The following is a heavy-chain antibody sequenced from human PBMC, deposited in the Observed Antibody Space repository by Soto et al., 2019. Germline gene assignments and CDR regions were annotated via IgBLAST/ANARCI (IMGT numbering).Heavy chain of an antibody. Sequence: QVQLVQSGAEVKKPGSSVKVSCKASGGTFSSYAIDWVRQAPGQGLEWMGGIIPIFGTADYAQKFQGRVTITGDESTSTAYMELSSRRSEDTAVYYCARGQTGGGWGYYFDYWGQGTLVTVSS. J-gene: IGHJ4*02. CDR3: ARGQTGGGWGYYFDY. D-gene: IGHD3-16*01. V-gene: IGHV1-69*12. CDR1: GGTFSSYA. CDR2: IIPIFGTA.